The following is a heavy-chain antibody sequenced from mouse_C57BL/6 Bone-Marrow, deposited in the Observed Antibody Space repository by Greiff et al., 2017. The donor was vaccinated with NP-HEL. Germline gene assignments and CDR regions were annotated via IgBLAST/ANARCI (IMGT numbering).Heavy chain of an antibody. J-gene: IGHJ1*03. D-gene: IGHD1-2*01. CDR2: INPGSGGT. CDR1: GYAFTNYL. V-gene: IGHV1-54*01. CDR3: ARFIKGYFDV. Sequence: VKLMESGAELVRPGTSVKVSCKASGYAFTNYLIEWVKQRPGQGLEWIGVINPGSGGTNYNEKFKGKATLTADKSSSTAYMQLSSLTSEDSAVYFCARFIKGYFDVWGTGTTVTVSS.